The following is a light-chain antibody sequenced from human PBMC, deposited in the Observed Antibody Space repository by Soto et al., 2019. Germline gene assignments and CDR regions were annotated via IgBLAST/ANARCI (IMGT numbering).Light chain of an antibody. CDR1: QSISTY. V-gene: IGKV1-39*01. J-gene: IGKJ5*01. CDR2: ATS. Sequence: DIQMTQSPSSLSASVGDRVTITCRASQSISTYLIWYQQKPGKAPKLLIYATSSLQSGVPSRFSGSGSGTDFTLTISSLQPEDFATYFCQQSYTTPITFGQGTRLE. CDR3: QQSYTTPIT.